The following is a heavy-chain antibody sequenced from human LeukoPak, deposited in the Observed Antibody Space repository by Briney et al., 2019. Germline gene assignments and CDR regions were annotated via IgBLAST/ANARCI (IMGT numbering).Heavy chain of an antibody. D-gene: IGHD3-22*01. CDR3: ARADYYYDSSGYYLVDY. V-gene: IGHV3-20*04. CDR1: GFTFDDYG. CDR2: INWNGGST. J-gene: IGHJ4*02. Sequence: GGSLRLSCAASGFTFDDYGMSWVRHAPGKGLEWVSGINWNGGSTGYADSVKGRFTISRDNAKNSLYLQMSSLRAEDTALYYCARADYYYDSSGYYLVDYWGQGTLVTVSS.